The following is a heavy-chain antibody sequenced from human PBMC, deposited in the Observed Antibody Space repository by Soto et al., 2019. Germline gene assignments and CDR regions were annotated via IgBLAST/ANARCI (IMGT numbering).Heavy chain of an antibody. CDR3: AHRQEYSGSWKSGWFGP. V-gene: IGHV2-5*02. CDR1: GFSISTSGVG. Sequence: QITLKESGPTLVKPTQTLTLTCTFSGFSISTSGVGVGWTRQPPGKALEGLVLIYWDDDKRYSPSLKGRLTITKDTSKHQEVLTIPNMDPVDTATYYCAHRQEYSGSWKSGWFGPWGQGTLVTVSS. CDR2: IYWDDDK. J-gene: IGHJ5*02. D-gene: IGHD6-13*01.